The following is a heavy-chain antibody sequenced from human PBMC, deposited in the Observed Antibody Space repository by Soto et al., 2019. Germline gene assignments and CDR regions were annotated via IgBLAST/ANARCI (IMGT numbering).Heavy chain of an antibody. CDR3: ARTSYDILTGRLDAFDI. CDR1: GGSINNGGYS. V-gene: IGHV4-30-2*01. Sequence: PSETLSLTCAVSGGSINNGGYSWSWLRQPPGKGLEWIGYISHGGNTYYNPSLRSRVIMSIDKSKNHFSLGLKSVTAADTATHYCARTSYDILTGRLDAFDIWGQGTMVTVSS. J-gene: IGHJ3*02. D-gene: IGHD3-9*01. CDR2: ISHGGNT.